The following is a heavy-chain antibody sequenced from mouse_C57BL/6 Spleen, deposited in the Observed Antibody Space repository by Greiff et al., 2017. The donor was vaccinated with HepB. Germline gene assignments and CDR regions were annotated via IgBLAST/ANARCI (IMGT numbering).Heavy chain of an antibody. CDR1: GFTFSDYY. Sequence: EVKVVESEGGLVQPGSSMKLSCTASGFTFSDYYMAWVRQVPEKGLEWVANINYDGSSTYYLDSLKSRFIISRDNAKNILYLQMSSLKSEDTATYYCARNSRYAMDYWGQGTSVTVSS. J-gene: IGHJ4*01. CDR3: ARNSRYAMDY. CDR2: INYDGSST. D-gene: IGHD2-12*01. V-gene: IGHV5-16*01.